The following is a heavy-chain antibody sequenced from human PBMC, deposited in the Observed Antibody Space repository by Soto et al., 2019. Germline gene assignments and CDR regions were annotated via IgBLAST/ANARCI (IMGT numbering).Heavy chain of an antibody. Sequence: GGSLRLSCAASGFTFDDYGMSWVRQAPGKGLEWVAGINWNGGSTGYADSVKGRFTISRDNAKNSLYLQMNSLRAEDTALYHCARDVAAADDDAFDIWGQGTMVTVSS. CDR3: ARDVAAADDDAFDI. D-gene: IGHD6-13*01. CDR2: INWNGGST. CDR1: GFTFDDYG. V-gene: IGHV3-20*01. J-gene: IGHJ3*02.